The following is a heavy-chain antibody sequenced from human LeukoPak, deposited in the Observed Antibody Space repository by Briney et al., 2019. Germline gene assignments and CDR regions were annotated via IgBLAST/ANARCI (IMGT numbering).Heavy chain of an antibody. J-gene: IGHJ6*04. V-gene: IGHV4-38-2*02. Sequence: SETLSLTCTVSGYSINNGYFWGWIRQPPGKGLEHIGTVFHSGDTYYNPSLKSRVTISLDTSTNEISLKLRSATAADTAVYYCVRGLRSGSNYFFYGMDVWGKGTTVTVSS. CDR3: VRGLRSGSNYFFYGMDV. CDR2: VFHSGDT. CDR1: GYSINNGYF. D-gene: IGHD3-10*01.